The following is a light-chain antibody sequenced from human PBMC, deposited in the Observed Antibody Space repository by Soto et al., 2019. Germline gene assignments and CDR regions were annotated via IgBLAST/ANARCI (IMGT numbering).Light chain of an antibody. V-gene: IGKV3D-15*01. Sequence: ERVMTQSPDTLSVCSWDRVTLSGRASQSVSSHLAWYQQKPGQAPRLLIYGASTRATGIPARFSGSGSGTEFTLTISSLEPEDFALYYCQQRNTWPPITFGQGTRLEI. J-gene: IGKJ5*01. CDR2: GAS. CDR1: QSVSSH. CDR3: QQRNTWPPIT.